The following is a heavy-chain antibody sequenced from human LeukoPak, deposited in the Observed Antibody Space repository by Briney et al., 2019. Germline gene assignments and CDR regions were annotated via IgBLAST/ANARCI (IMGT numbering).Heavy chain of an antibody. Sequence: ASVKVSCKASGYTFTSYAMHWVRQAPGQGLEWVGWINPNSGGTNYAQKFQGRVTMTRDTSISTAYMELSRLRSDDTAVYYCARAETGYSGYKSRNWFDPWGQGTLVTVSS. J-gene: IGHJ5*02. CDR1: GYTFTSYA. CDR2: INPNSGGT. D-gene: IGHD5-12*01. V-gene: IGHV1-2*02. CDR3: ARAETGYSGYKSRNWFDP.